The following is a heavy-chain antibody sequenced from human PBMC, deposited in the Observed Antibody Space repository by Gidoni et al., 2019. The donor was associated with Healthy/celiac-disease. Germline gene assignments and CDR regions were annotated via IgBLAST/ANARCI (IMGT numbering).Heavy chain of an antibody. CDR1: GFPFRSYS. CDR3: ARSGAAKYYYGMDV. CDR2: ISSSSSTI. Sequence: EVQLVESGGGLVQPGGSLRLSCASSGFPFRSYSMNWVRQAPGKGLEWVSYISSSSSTIYYADSVKGRFTISRDNAKNSLYLQMNSLRDEDTAVYYCARSGAAKYYYGMDVWGQGTTVTVSS. J-gene: IGHJ6*02. D-gene: IGHD2-15*01. V-gene: IGHV3-48*02.